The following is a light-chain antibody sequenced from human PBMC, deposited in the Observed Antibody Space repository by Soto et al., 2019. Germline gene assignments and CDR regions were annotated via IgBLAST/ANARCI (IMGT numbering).Light chain of an antibody. V-gene: IGLV1-40*01. CDR3: QSYDSSLSGYV. CDR1: SSNIGAGYD. Sequence: QSVLTHPPSLSGAPGQRVTSSCTGSSSNIGAGYDVHWYQQLPGTAPKLLIYGNSNRPSGVPDRFSGSKSGTSASLAITGLQAEDEADYYCQSYDSSLSGYVFGAGTKVTVL. J-gene: IGLJ1*01. CDR2: GNS.